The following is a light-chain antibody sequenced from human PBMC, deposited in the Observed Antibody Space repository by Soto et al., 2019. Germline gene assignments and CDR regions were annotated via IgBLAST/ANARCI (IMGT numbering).Light chain of an antibody. V-gene: IGLV1-40*01. CDR2: NSY. J-gene: IGLJ2*01. CDR1: SSNIGSGYN. Sequence: QSVLTQPPSVSGAPGQRVTISCTGSSSNIGSGYNVHWYQHVVGTAPKLLIYNSYNRPSGVPDRFSGSKSGSSASLAITGLQADDEADYYCKSYDSSLSGVIFGGGTKLTVL. CDR3: KSYDSSLSGVI.